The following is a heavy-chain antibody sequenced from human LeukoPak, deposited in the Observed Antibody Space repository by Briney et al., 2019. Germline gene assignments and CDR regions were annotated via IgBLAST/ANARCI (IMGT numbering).Heavy chain of an antibody. Sequence: ASVKVSCKASGYTFTIYYIHWVRQAPGQGLEWMGIINPSGGSTNYAQKFQERVTITRDMSTSTAYMELSSLRSEDTAVYYCAAGPLLWFGEPYYFDYWGQGTLVTVSS. J-gene: IGHJ4*02. CDR2: INPSGGST. D-gene: IGHD3-10*01. V-gene: IGHV1-46*01. CDR1: GYTFTIYY. CDR3: AAGPLLWFGEPYYFDY.